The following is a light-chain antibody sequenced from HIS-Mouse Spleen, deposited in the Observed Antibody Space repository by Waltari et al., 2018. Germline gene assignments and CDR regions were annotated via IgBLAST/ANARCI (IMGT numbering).Light chain of an antibody. CDR3: CSYAGSSTWV. V-gene: IGLV2-23*01. CDR1: RSHVGSYTL. CDR2: EGS. J-gene: IGLJ3*02. Sequence: QSALTQPASVSGSPGQSITISCPGTRSHVGSYTLVSWYQQHPGKAPKLMIYEGSKRPSGVSNRFSGSKSGNTASLTISGLQAEDEADYYCCSYAGSSTWVFGGGTKLTVL.